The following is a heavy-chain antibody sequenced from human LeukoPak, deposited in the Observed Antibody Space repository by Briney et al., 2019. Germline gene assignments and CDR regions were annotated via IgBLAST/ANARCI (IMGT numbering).Heavy chain of an antibody. V-gene: IGHV3-7*01. D-gene: IGHD6-13*01. CDR1: GLTFSSHW. J-gene: IGHJ4*02. CDR2: IKQDGSVK. CDR3: AKDSYSRGDY. Sequence: GGSLRLSCAASGLTFSSHWMSWVRQAPGKGLEWVANIKQDGSVKTYVDSVKGRFTISKDNAKNSLYLQMNSLRAEDTAVYYCAKDSYSRGDYWGQGTLVTVSS.